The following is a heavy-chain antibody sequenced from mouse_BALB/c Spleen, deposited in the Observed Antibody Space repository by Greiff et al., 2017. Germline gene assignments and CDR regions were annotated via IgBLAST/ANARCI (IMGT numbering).Heavy chain of an antibody. D-gene: IGHD1-1*01. CDR1: GFNIKDYY. CDR3: ASHYYGSSYYAMDY. Sequence: VQLQQSGAELVRPGALVKLSCKASGFNIKDYYMHWVKQRPEQGLEWIGWIDPENGNTIYDPKFQGKASITADTSSNTAYLQLSSLTSEDTAVYYCASHYYGSSYYAMDYWGQGTSVTVSS. V-gene: IGHV14-1*02. CDR2: IDPENGNT. J-gene: IGHJ4*01.